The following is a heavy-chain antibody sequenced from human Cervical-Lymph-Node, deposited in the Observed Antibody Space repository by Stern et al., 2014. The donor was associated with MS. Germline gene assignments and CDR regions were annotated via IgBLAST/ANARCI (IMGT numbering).Heavy chain of an antibody. CDR3: ARYRGTFYFDN. CDR1: GGTFTTYS. Sequence: QVQLGESGAEVKRPGSSVRVACKASGGTFTTYSIRWVRQAPGTGLEWMGGMILIFGTVNYAQKFQGRVTMSADKSTSTAYLDLTSLRSEDTAMYYCARYRGTFYFDNWGQGTLVTVSS. CDR2: MILIFGTV. V-gene: IGHV1-69*06. D-gene: IGHD1-1*01. J-gene: IGHJ4*02.